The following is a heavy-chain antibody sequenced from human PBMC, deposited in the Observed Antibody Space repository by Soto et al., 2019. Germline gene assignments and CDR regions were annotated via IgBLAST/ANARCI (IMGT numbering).Heavy chain of an antibody. J-gene: IGHJ5*02. D-gene: IGHD1-1*01. CDR3: VRDGTKTLRDWLDP. V-gene: IGHV4-4*07. CDR1: GASISGFY. Sequence: SETLSLTCTVSGASISGFYWSWIRKSAGKGLEWIGRIYATGTTDYNPSLKSRVMMSVDTSKKQFSLKLRSVTAADTAVYYCVRDGTKTLRDWLDPWGQGISVTV. CDR2: IYATGTT.